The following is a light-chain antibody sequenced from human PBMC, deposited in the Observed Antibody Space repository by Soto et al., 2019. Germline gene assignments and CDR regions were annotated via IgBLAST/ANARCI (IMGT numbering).Light chain of an antibody. CDR3: HQYNNWPPFN. CDR1: QSVSSN. CDR2: GAS. V-gene: IGKV3-15*01. Sequence: EIVMTQSPATLSVSPGERATLSCRASQSVSSNLAWYQQKPGQAPRLLIYGASTRATGIPTRFSGSGSGTEFTLTISSLQSEDFAVYYCHQYNNWPPFNFGPGTKVDIK. J-gene: IGKJ3*01.